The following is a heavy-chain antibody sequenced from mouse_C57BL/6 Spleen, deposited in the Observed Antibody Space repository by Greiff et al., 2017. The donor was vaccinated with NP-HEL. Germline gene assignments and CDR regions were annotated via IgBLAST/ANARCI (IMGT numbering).Heavy chain of an antibody. CDR2: ISYSGST. Sequence: EVQLQQSGPGLVKPSQSLSLTCTVTGYSITSGYGWNWIRQFPGNKLEWMGYISYSGSTNYNPSLKSRISITRDTSKNQFFLQLNSVPTEDTATYYCARTARIKYWGQGTTLTVSS. CDR1: GYSITSGYG. CDR3: ARTARIKY. V-gene: IGHV3-2*02. J-gene: IGHJ2*01. D-gene: IGHD1-2*01.